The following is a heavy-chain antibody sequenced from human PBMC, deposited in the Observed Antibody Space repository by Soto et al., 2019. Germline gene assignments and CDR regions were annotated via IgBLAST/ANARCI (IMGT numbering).Heavy chain of an antibody. V-gene: IGHV5-10-1*01. CDR3: TRLRKNWFDS. CDR2: IDPSDSYT. J-gene: IGHJ5*01. Sequence: GESLQISFKASGYNFTAFLIHWVRQMPVKGLEWLGKIDPSDSYTNYSPSFEGDVTISTDISISTAYLQWSSLRASDTALYFCTRLRKNWFDSWAQGTMVTVSS. CDR1: GYNFTAFL.